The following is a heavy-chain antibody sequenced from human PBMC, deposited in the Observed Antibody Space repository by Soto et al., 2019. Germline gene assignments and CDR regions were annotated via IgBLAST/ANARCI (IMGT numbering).Heavy chain of an antibody. D-gene: IGHD3-10*01. CDR1: GFTFSSYA. V-gene: IGHV3-64*01. Sequence: GGSLRLSCAASGFTFSSYAMHWVRQAPGKGLEYVSAISSNGGSTYYANSVKGRFTISRDNSKNTLYLQMGSLRAEDMAEYYRARGLSFHHPALNPHMDVGGKGTRVPVSS. CDR3: ARGLSFHHPALNPHMDV. CDR2: ISSNGGST. J-gene: IGHJ6*03.